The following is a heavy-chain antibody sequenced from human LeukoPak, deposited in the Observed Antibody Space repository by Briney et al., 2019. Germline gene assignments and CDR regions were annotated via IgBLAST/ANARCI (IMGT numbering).Heavy chain of an antibody. D-gene: IGHD6-13*01. Sequence: GGSLRLSCAASGFTVSSNYMSWVRQAPGKGLEWVSVIYSGGSTYYADSVKGRSIMPRDNSKNTLYLQMNSLRAEDTAVYYCATTATAGTFAFDIWGQGTMVTVSS. J-gene: IGHJ3*02. CDR3: ATTATAGTFAFDI. V-gene: IGHV3-53*01. CDR2: IYSGGST. CDR1: GFTVSSNY.